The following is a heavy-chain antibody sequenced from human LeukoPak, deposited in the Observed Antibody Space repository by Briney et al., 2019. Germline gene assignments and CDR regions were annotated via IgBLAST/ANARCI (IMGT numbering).Heavy chain of an antibody. CDR2: INPNSGGT. D-gene: IGHD5-24*01. Sequence: ASVKVSCKASGYTFTGYYMHCVRQAPGQGLKWMGWINPNSGGTNYAQKFQGRVTMTRDTSISTAYMELSRLRSDDTAVYYCARTGKMATNKSHFDYWGQGTLVTVSS. J-gene: IGHJ4*02. V-gene: IGHV1-2*02. CDR3: ARTGKMATNKSHFDY. CDR1: GYTFTGYY.